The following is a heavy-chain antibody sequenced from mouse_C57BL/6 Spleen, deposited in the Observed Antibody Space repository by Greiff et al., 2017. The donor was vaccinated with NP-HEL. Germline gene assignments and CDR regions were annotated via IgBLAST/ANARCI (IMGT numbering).Heavy chain of an antibody. V-gene: IGHV1-15*01. D-gene: IGHD2-2*01. J-gene: IGHJ2*01. CDR3: TPMVTEAY. CDR2: IDPETGGT. CDR1: GYTFTDYE. Sequence: QVQLQQSGAELVRPGASVTLSCKASGYTFTDYEMHWVKQTPVHGLEWIGAIDPETGGTAYNQKCKGKAILTADKSSSTAYMELRSLTSEDSAVYYCTPMVTEAYWGQGTTLTVSS.